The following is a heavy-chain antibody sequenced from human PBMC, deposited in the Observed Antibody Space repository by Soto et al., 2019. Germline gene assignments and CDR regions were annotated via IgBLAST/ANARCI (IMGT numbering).Heavy chain of an antibody. J-gene: IGHJ6*01. D-gene: IGHD2-15*01. CDR3: AWDVSCLLGYYYRKSV. Sequence: PGGSLRLSCAASGFTFSSYWMSWVRQAPGKGLEWVANIKQDGSEKYYVDSMKGRFTISRDNAKNSLYLQMNSLRAEDTAVYYCAWDVSCLLGYYYRKSVWAQGTPVPVSS. CDR2: IKQDGSEK. CDR1: GFTFSSYW. V-gene: IGHV3-7*04.